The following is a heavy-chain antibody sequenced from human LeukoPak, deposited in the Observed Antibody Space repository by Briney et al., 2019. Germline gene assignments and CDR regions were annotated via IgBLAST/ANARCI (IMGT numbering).Heavy chain of an antibody. J-gene: IGHJ4*01. CDR2: IRSKIYGGTT. CDR3: SRSLADGDPFDY. CDR1: GFTFNLYT. Sequence: GGSLRLSCTTSGFTFNLYTMSWFRQAPGKGLEWVGFIRSKIYGGTTEYAASVKGRFTVSRDDSKSIAYLQMTSLKTEDTAVYYCSRSLADGDPFDYWGHGTLVTVSS. D-gene: IGHD4-17*01. V-gene: IGHV3-49*03.